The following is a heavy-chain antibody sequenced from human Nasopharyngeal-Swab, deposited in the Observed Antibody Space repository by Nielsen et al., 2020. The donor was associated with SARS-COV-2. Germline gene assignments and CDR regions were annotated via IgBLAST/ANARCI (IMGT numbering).Heavy chain of an antibody. Sequence: GSLRLSCAVYGGSFSGYYWRWIRQPPGKGLEWIGEINHSGSTMYNPSLKSRVNISVDTSKNQFSLKVSSVTAADTAVYSCARGGYYCSSTSCYYYSGYYYGMDVWGQGTTVTVSS. CDR2: INHSGST. J-gene: IGHJ6*02. V-gene: IGHV4-34*01. CDR3: ARGGYYCSSTSCYYYSGYYYGMDV. D-gene: IGHD2-2*01. CDR1: GGSFSGYY.